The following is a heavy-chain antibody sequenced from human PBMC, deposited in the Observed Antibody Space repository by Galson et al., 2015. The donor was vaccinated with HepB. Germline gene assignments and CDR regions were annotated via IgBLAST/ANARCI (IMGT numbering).Heavy chain of an antibody. CDR1: GGTFSSYA. D-gene: IGHD2-21*02. J-gene: IGHJ4*02. CDR3: ATPHIVVVTAIPFVY. V-gene: IGHV1-69*04. CDR2: IIPILGIA. Sequence: SVKVSCKASGGTFSSYAISWVRQAPGQGLEWMGRIIPILGIANYAQKFQGRVTITADKSTSTAYMELSSLRSEDTAVYYCATPHIVVVTAIPFVYWGQGTLVTVSS.